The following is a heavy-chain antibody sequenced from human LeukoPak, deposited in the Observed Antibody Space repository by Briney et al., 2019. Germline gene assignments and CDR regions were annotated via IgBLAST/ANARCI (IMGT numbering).Heavy chain of an antibody. V-gene: IGHV3-30-3*02. D-gene: IGHD3-16*02. Sequence: GGSLRLSCAASGFAFSSYAMHWVRQAPGKGLEWLAVVSSHGVDKFYADSVKGRFTISRDNSKNTLFLQVNSLRAEDTAVYYCAKDALISFRGAWSQSDYWGQGTLVTVSS. CDR1: GFAFSSYA. CDR2: VSSHGVDK. CDR3: AKDALISFRGAWSQSDY. J-gene: IGHJ4*02.